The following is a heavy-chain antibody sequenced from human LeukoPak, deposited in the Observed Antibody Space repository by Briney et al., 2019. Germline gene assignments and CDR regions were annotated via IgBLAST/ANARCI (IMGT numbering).Heavy chain of an antibody. J-gene: IGHJ5*02. CDR1: GFTFSSYA. Sequence: GGSLRLSCAASGFTFSSYAMSWVRQAPGKGLEWVSAISGSGGSTYYADSVKGRFTISRDNSKNTLYLQMNSLRAEDTAVYYCAKSWGGYDSSGYYPWGQGTLVTVSS. CDR2: ISGSGGST. CDR3: AKSWGGYDSSGYYP. D-gene: IGHD3-22*01. V-gene: IGHV3-23*01.